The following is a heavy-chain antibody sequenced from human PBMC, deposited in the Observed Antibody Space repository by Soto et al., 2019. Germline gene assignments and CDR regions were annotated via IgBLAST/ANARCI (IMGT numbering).Heavy chain of an antibody. J-gene: IGHJ4*02. Sequence: SETLSLTCTVSGGSISGYYWSWIRRPAGKGLEWIGRMYNSERTNYNPSLKSRVTMSMDTSKNQFSLKLTSVTAADTAVYFCAREPLAHSYFDLWGQGTLVTVSS. CDR3: AREPLAHSYFDL. V-gene: IGHV4-4*07. CDR2: MYNSERT. CDR1: GGSISGYY.